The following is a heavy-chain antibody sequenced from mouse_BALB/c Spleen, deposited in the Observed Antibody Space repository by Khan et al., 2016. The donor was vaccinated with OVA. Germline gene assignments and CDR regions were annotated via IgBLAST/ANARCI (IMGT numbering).Heavy chain of an antibody. Sequence: QVQLKQSGPELVKPGASVKMSCEASGYTFTDYVINWVKQRTGQGLEWIGDIFPGGGSSYYNEKLKDKAKLIADKSSNTAYMHLSSLTFEDSAVYFCARGGYSVFAYWGQGTLVTVST. D-gene: IGHD1-1*01. CDR1: GYTFTDYV. J-gene: IGHJ3*01. V-gene: IGHV1-77*01. CDR3: ARGGYSVFAY. CDR2: IFPGGGSS.